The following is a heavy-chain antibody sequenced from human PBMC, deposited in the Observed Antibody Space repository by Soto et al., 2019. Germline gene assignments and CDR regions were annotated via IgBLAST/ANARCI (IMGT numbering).Heavy chain of an antibody. Sequence: QVQLQESGPGLVKPSQTLSLTCTVSGGSISSGDYYWSWIRQPPGKGLEWIGYIYCSGSTYYNPSLKSRVTISVDTSKNLFALKLSSVTAADTAVYYCASDALLAGRRFDPWGQGTLVTVSS. CDR1: GGSISSGDYY. J-gene: IGHJ5*02. CDR3: ASDALLAGRRFDP. V-gene: IGHV4-30-4*01. D-gene: IGHD1-26*01. CDR2: IYCSGST.